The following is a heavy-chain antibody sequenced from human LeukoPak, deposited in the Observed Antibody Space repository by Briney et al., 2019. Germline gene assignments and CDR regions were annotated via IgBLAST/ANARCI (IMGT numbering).Heavy chain of an antibody. V-gene: IGHV3-21*01. CDR2: ISSSSSYI. CDR1: GFTFSSYS. J-gene: IGHJ4*02. Sequence: GGSLRLSCAASGFTFSSYSMNWVRQAPGKGLEWVSSISSSSSYIYYADSVKGRFTISRDNAKNSLYLQMNSLRAEDTAVYYCASLPVLLWFGELSRPYYFDYWGQGTLVTVSS. CDR3: ASLPVLLWFGELSRPYYFDY. D-gene: IGHD3-10*01.